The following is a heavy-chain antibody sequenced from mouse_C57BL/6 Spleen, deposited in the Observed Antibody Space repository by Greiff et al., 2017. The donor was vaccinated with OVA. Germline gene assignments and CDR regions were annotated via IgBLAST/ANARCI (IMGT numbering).Heavy chain of an antibody. CDR2: IWRGGST. V-gene: IGHV2-5-1*01. Sequence: VQLQQSGPSLVQPSQSLSITCTVSGFSLTSYGVHWVRQSPGKGLEWLGVIWRGGSTDYNAAFMSRLSITKDNSKSQVFFKMNSLQADDTAIYYCAKKGTGTGYAMDYWGQGTSVTVSS. CDR1: GFSLTSYG. J-gene: IGHJ4*01. CDR3: AKKGTGTGYAMDY. D-gene: IGHD4-1*01.